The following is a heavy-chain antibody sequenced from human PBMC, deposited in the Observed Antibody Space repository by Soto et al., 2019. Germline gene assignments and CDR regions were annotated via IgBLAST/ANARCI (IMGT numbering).Heavy chain of an antibody. CDR1: GYTFTSYG. CDR2: ISAYNGNT. V-gene: IGHV1-18*01. D-gene: IGHD3-22*01. J-gene: IGHJ4*02. Sequence: ASVKVSCKASGYTFTSYGISWVRQAPGQGLEWMGWISAYNGNTNYAQKLQDRVTMTTDTSTSTAYMELRSLRSDDTAVYYCARFLLGYYDSSGYPDYWGQGTLVTVSS. CDR3: ARFLLGYYDSSGYPDY.